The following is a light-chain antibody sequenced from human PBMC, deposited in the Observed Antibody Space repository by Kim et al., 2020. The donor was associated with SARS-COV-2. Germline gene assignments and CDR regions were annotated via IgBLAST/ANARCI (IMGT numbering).Light chain of an antibody. J-gene: IGKJ3*01. Sequence: EIVLTQSPGTLSLSPGERATLSCRASQSVSNSYLAWYQQKPGQAPRLLIYGVSSRATGIPDRFSGSGSGTDFTLTISRLEPEDYAVYYCQHYGSSLFTFGPGTKVDIK. CDR3: QHYGSSLFT. CDR2: GVS. V-gene: IGKV3-20*01. CDR1: QSVSNSY.